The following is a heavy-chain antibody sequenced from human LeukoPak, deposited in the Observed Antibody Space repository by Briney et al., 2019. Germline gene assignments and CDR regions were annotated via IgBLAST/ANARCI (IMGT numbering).Heavy chain of an antibody. D-gene: IGHD2-21*02. Sequence: GGSMRLSCAASGFIFSNYVMHGVRQAPGRGVEWVGVIEKDGNRKHYADSVKGRFSISRDDSKNTVSLQMNNLRAEDTAVYYCVKDDCNTICDWGQGTLVTVSS. J-gene: IGHJ4*02. CDR2: IEKDGNRK. V-gene: IGHV3-30*02. CDR1: GFIFSNYV. CDR3: VKDDCNTICD.